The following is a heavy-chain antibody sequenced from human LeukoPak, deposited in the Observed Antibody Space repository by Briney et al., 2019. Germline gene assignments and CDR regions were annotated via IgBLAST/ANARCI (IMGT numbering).Heavy chain of an antibody. Sequence: GGSLRLSCAASGFTFSSYSMNWVRQAPGKGLKWVSSISSSSYIYYADSVKGRFTISRDNAKNSLYLQMNSLRAEDTAVYYCARELSPDYYDSTPPNWFDPWGQGTLVTVSS. D-gene: IGHD3-22*01. CDR3: ARELSPDYYDSTPPNWFDP. CDR2: ISSSSYI. V-gene: IGHV3-21*01. CDR1: GFTFSSYS. J-gene: IGHJ5*02.